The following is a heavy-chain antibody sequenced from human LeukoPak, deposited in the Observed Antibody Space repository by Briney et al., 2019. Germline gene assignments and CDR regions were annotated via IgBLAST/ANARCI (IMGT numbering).Heavy chain of an antibody. CDR2: IKGDGSET. J-gene: IGHJ4*02. CDR3: ARDSGVTVVDY. CDR1: GFXFSSYW. V-gene: IGHV3-7*01. D-gene: IGHD2-21*02. Sequence: GGSLRLSCAASGFXFSSYWISWVRQAPGKGLEWVANIKGDGSETSYVDSLKGRFTISRDNAKYSLYLQMNSLRAEDTAVYYCARDSGVTVVDYWGQGTLVTVSS.